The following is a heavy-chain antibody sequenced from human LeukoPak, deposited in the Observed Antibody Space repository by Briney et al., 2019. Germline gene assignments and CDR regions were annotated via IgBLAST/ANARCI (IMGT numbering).Heavy chain of an antibody. V-gene: IGHV3-23*01. Sequence: GGSLRLSCAAPGFTFSSYAMSWVRQAPGKGLEWVSAISGSGGSTYYADSVKGRFTISRDNSKNTLYLQMNSLRAEDTAVYYCAKDLSADYYDSSGYFQHWGQGTLVTVSS. CDR1: GFTFSSYA. CDR3: AKDLSADYYDSSGYFQH. J-gene: IGHJ1*01. CDR2: ISGSGGST. D-gene: IGHD3-22*01.